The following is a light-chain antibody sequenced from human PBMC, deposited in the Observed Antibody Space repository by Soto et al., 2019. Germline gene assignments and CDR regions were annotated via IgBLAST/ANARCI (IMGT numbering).Light chain of an antibody. V-gene: IGLV3-21*01. J-gene: IGLJ2*01. CDR3: CSYAGSYTPVV. Sequence: SYELTQPPSVSVAPGKTARITCGGNNIGSKSVHWYQQKPGQAPVLVIYYDSDRPSGIPERFSGSKSGNTASLTISGLQAEDEADYYCCSYAGSYTPVVFGGGTKLTVL. CDR1: NIGSKS. CDR2: YDS.